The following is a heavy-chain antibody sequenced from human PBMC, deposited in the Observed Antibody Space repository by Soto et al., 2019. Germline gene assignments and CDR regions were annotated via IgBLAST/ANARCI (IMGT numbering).Heavy chain of an antibody. J-gene: IGHJ4*02. CDR3: ARVPVSYRAPCSGGSCYLFDY. CDR2: INPSGIST. V-gene: IGHV1-46*01. Sequence: ASVKVSCKTSGYTFTNNYIHWVRQAPGQGLEWMGVINPSGISTTYAQKFQGRVTMTRDTSTSTVYMDLSSLRPEDTAVYFCARVPVSYRAPCSGGSCYLFDYWGQGTLVTVSS. CDR1: GYTFTNNY. D-gene: IGHD2-15*01.